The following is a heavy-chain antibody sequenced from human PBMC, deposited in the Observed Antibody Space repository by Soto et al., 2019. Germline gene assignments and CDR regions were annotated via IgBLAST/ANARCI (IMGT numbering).Heavy chain of an antibody. V-gene: IGHV1-69*13. D-gene: IGHD3-22*01. J-gene: IGHJ6*02. CDR1: GGTFSSYS. CDR3: ARGGYYYDSSGYNLYYYYGMDV. Sequence: ASVNVSFKSSGGTFSSYSISWGRQAPGQGLECMGGIIPIFGTANYAQKFQGRVTITADESTSTAYMELSSLRSEDTAVYYCARGGYYYDSSGYNLYYYYGMDVWGQGTTVTVS. CDR2: IIPIFGTA.